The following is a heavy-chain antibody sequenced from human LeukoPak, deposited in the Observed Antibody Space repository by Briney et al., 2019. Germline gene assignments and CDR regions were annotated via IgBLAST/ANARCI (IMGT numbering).Heavy chain of an antibody. V-gene: IGHV3-7*01. J-gene: IGHJ4*02. CDR3: ATQLYGAFDY. CDR2: IKQDGSEK. CDR1: GFTFSSYW. Sequence: GGSLRLSCAASGFTFSSYWISWVRQAPGKGLEWVANIKQDGSEKSYVDSVKGRFTISRDNAKNSLYLQMNSLRAEDTAVYYCATQLYGAFDYWGQGTLVTVSS. D-gene: IGHD2-2*02.